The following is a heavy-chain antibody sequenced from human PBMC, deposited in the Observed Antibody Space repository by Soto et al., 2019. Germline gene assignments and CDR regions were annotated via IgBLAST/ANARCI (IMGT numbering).Heavy chain of an antibody. CDR3: AKAGSSSGWYLDY. J-gene: IGHJ4*02. CDR2: ISGSGGST. CDR1: GFTFSSYA. Sequence: EVQLLESGGGLVQPGGSLRLSCAASGFTFSSYAMSWVRQAPGKGLEWVSAISGSGGSTYYADSVKGRFTISRDNSKNTLYLQRNSLRSEDTAVYYCAKAGSSSGWYLDYWGQGPLVTVSS. D-gene: IGHD6-19*01. V-gene: IGHV3-23*01.